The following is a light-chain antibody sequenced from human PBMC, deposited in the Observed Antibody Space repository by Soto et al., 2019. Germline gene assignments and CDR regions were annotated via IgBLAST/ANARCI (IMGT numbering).Light chain of an antibody. J-gene: IGKJ1*01. CDR1: QSIKTW. V-gene: IGKV1-5*03. CDR3: QQCYTYWT. CDR2: KAS. Sequence: DIQMTQSPSTLSAAVGDRVTITCRASQSIKTWLAWYQQKPGKAPRLLIYKASGLESGVPSRFRGSGYGTEFTLTISSLQPDDFATYYCQQCYTYWTFGEVTKVYIK.